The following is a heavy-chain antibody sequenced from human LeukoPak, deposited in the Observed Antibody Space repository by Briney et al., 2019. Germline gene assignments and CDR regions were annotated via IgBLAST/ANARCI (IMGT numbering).Heavy chain of an antibody. Sequence: PSETLSLTCTVSRGSISSSSYYWGWIRQPPGKRLEWIGSFYYIGGTYYNPSLEGQVTISADSSNNQFSLKLTSVTAADTGLYYCARILTTFDSWGQGTLVTVSS. CDR1: RGSISSSSYY. CDR3: ARILTTFDS. J-gene: IGHJ4*02. CDR2: FYYIGGT. V-gene: IGHV4-39*01. D-gene: IGHD4-11*01.